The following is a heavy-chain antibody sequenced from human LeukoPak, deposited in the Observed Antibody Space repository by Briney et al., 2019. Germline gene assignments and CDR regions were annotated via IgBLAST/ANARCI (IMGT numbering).Heavy chain of an antibody. CDR3: VKITSVTGGDC. Sequence: GGSLRLSCSASGFTFSAYAMYWVRQAPGKGLEYVSGISSNGGSSFYADSVKGRFTISRDNSKNTLYLQMSSLRAEDTAVYYCVKITSVTGGDCWGQGTRLTVPS. CDR2: ISSNGGSS. V-gene: IGHV3-64D*09. D-gene: IGHD1-1*01. CDR1: GFTFSAYA. J-gene: IGHJ4*02.